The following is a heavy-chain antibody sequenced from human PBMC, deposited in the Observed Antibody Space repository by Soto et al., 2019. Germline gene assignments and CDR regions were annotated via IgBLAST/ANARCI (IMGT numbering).Heavy chain of an antibody. V-gene: IGHV4-4*02. J-gene: IGHJ4*01. CDR2: IYHSGSN. Sequence: QVQLRESGPGLVKPSGTLSLTCAVSGGSISSSNWWSWVRQPPGKVLEWIGEIYHSGSNNYNPSLNSRVTISVDNSKNQFSLKLSSVTAADTAVYYCARCIAAAGPIDYWGHGTLVTVSS. CDR3: ARCIAAAGPIDY. D-gene: IGHD6-13*01. CDR1: GGSISSSNW.